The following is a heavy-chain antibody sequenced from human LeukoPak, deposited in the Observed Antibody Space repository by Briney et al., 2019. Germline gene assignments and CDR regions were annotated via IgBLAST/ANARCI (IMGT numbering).Heavy chain of an antibody. D-gene: IGHD2-2*01. CDR2: ISSSSSTI. V-gene: IGHV3-48*01. J-gene: IGHJ6*03. Sequence: GGSLRLSCAASGFTFSSYAMSWVRQAPGKGLEWVSYISSSSSTIYYADSVKGRFTISRDNAKNSLYLQMNSLRAEDTAVYYCARVFCSSTSCYVGYYYCYYMDVWGKGTTVTVSS. CDR1: GFTFSSYA. CDR3: ARVFCSSTSCYVGYYYCYYMDV.